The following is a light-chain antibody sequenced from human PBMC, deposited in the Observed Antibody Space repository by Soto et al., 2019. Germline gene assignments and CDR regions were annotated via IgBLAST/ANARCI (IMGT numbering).Light chain of an antibody. J-gene: IGKJ2*01. Sequence: EIVLTQSPATLSLSPGERATLSCRASQSVSSSLGWYQQKPGQAPRLLIYDASNRATGIPARFSGSGSGTEFTLTINSLEPEDFAVYYCQHRSNWPRTFGQGTKLEIK. CDR3: QHRSNWPRT. V-gene: IGKV3-11*01. CDR2: DAS. CDR1: QSVSSS.